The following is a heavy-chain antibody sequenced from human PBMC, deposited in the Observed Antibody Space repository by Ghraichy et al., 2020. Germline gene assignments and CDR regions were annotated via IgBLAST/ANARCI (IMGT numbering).Heavy chain of an antibody. D-gene: IGHD2-21*01. CDR2: ISSAGST. Sequence: SETLSLTCTVSGGSININNYYWDWIRQPPGKGLEWIGTISSAGSTHYNPALKSRVTISADTSKSQFSLRLSSVTAADTAVYYCARHGGAYCSGECYPRGFTMWGQGTMVTVSS. V-gene: IGHV4-39*01. CDR1: GGSININNYY. J-gene: IGHJ3*02. CDR3: ARHGGAYCSGECYPRGFTM.